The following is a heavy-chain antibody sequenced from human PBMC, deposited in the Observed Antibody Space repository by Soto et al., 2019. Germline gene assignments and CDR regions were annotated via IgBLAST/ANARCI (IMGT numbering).Heavy chain of an antibody. CDR1: GFTVSSNY. D-gene: IGHD3-22*01. V-gene: IGHV3-53*04. J-gene: IGHJ2*01. CDR2: IYGEGDT. Sequence: EVQVVESGGGLVQPGGSLRLSCAASGFTVSSNYMTWVRQAPGKGLEWVSLIYGEGDTYYADSVKGRFTISKHNSKNAVYVQMTSLRADDAAVYYCVAVGGSGYYWYFEVWGRGTLVTVSS. CDR3: VAVGGSGYYWYFEV.